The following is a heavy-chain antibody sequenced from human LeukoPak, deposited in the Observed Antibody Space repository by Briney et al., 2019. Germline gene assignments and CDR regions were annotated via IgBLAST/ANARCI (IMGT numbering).Heavy chain of an antibody. CDR3: ARGPPGSSSSDY. J-gene: IGHJ4*02. V-gene: IGHV1-8*01. Sequence: VASVKVSCKASGYTFSSYDINWVRQATGQGLEWIGWMNPNSGDTGYAQKFQDRVTMTRNTSINTAYMELSSLRSEDTGVYYCARGPPGSSSSDYWGQGTLVTVS. D-gene: IGHD6-13*01. CDR1: GYTFSSYD. CDR2: MNPNSGDT.